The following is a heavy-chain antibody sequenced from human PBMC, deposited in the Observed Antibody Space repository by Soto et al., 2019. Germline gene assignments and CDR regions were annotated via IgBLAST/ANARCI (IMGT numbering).Heavy chain of an antibody. CDR1: GFTFTSYW. Sequence: EVQLVESGGGLFQPGGSLRVSCAASGFTFTSYWMSWVRQAPGKGLEWVANIKEDGSGKYYLDSVKGRFTISRDNAKNSLYLQMNSIRADDTAVYYCAREAFYRFYYWGQGNLVTVSS. CDR3: AREAFYRFYY. J-gene: IGHJ4*02. CDR2: IKEDGSGK. V-gene: IGHV3-7*01.